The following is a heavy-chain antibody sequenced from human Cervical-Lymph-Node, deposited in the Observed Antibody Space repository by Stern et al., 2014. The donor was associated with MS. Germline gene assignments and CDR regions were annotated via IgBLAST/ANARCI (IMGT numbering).Heavy chain of an antibody. D-gene: IGHD6-13*01. CDR1: GFTFSDHY. V-gene: IGHV3-11*01. Sequence: QLVQSGGGLVKPGGSLRLSCAASGFTFSDHYMSWIRQAPGKGLEWVSYISGSGSVTHYADSVRGRFTISRDNAKNSLYLQMNSLRAEDTAVYYCARPIITAAGTTEYWGQGTLVTVSS. CDR3: ARPIITAAGTTEY. J-gene: IGHJ4*02. CDR2: ISGSGSVT.